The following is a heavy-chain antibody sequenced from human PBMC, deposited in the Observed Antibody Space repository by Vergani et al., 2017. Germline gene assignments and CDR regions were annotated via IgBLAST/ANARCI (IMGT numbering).Heavy chain of an antibody. J-gene: IGHJ4*02. CDR3: ARGTPEYSSS. Sequence: QVQLQQWGAGLLKPSETLSLTCAVYGGSFSGYYWSWIRQPPGKGLEWIGEINHSGSTNYNPSLKSRVTISVDTSKNQFSLELSSVTAADTAVYYCARGTPEYSSSWGQGTLVTVSS. D-gene: IGHD6-13*01. V-gene: IGHV4-34*01. CDR1: GGSFSGYY. CDR2: INHSGST.